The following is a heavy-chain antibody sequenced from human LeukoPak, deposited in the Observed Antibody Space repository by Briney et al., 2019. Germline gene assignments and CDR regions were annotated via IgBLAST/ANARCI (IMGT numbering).Heavy chain of an antibody. Sequence: GASVKVSCKASGYTFTSYDINWVRQATGQGLEWMGWMNPNSGNTGYAQKFQGRVTMTRNTSISTAYMELSSLRSGDTAVYYCARAPGSEKRREKKPYYYYMDVWGKGTTVTVSS. CDR2: MNPNSGNT. J-gene: IGHJ6*03. CDR1: GYTFTSYD. V-gene: IGHV1-8*01. CDR3: ARAPGSEKRREKKPYYYYMDV. D-gene: IGHD3-10*01.